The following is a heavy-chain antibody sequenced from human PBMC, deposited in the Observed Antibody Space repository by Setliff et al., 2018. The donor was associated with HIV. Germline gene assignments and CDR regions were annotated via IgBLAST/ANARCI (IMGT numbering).Heavy chain of an antibody. V-gene: IGHV5-51*01. CDR1: GYSFNRYF. Sequence: PGESLKISCKASGYSFNRYFIGWVRQMPGKGLEWMAIIYPGDSDTRYSPSFRGQVTISADKSISTVYLQWNSLQASDTAMYYCAKHKNGGYSLDNWGAFDIWGQGTMVTVSS. CDR3: AKHKNGGYSLDNWGAFDI. D-gene: IGHD1-1*01. J-gene: IGHJ3*02. CDR2: IYPGDSDT.